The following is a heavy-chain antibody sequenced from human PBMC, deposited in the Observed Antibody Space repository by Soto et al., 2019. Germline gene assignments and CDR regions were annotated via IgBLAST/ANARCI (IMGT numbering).Heavy chain of an antibody. CDR3: ARIMDYYYGMDV. J-gene: IGHJ6*02. CDR2: IDPSDSYT. D-gene: IGHD2-8*01. V-gene: IGHV5-10-1*01. CDR1: GYSFTSYW. Sequence: PGESLKISCKGSGYSFTSYWISWVRQMPGKGLEWMGRIDPSDSYTNYSPSFQGHVTISADKSTSTAYLQWSSLKASDTAMYYCARIMDYYYGMDVWGQGTTVTVSS.